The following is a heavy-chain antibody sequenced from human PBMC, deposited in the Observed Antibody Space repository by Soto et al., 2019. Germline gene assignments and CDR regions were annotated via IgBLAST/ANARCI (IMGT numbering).Heavy chain of an antibody. D-gene: IGHD6-19*01. CDR2: IYPGDSDT. CDR1: GYSFTSNW. V-gene: IGHV5-51*07. J-gene: IGHJ4*02. CDR3: VRLPVAVHLSLLDF. Sequence: GPAQQISYKRPGYSFTSNWIGRVHQTKEKGLEWMGLIYPGDSDTRYSPSFQGQVAISVDKSINTAYLQWSSLEASDTVMYYCVRLPVAVHLSLLDFWVQGTLVIGSS.